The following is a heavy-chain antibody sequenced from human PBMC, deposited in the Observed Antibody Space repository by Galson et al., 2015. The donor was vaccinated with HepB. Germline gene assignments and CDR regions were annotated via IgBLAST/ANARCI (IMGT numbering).Heavy chain of an antibody. CDR2: ISYDGSNK. Sequence: SLRLSCAASGFTFSSYALHWVRQAPGKGLEWVAVISYDGSNKYYADSVKGRLTISRDKSKTTLYLQMNSLRAEDTAVYYCARALKHYVLPVPYGIDVWGQGTTVTVSS. CDR3: ARALKHYVLPVPYGIDV. CDR1: GFTFSSYA. V-gene: IGHV3-30-3*01. D-gene: IGHD2-2*01. J-gene: IGHJ6*02.